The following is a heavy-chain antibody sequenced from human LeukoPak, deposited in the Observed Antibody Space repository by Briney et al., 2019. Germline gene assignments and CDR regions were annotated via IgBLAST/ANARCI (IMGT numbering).Heavy chain of an antibody. V-gene: IGHV4-30-4*01. Sequence: SQTLSLTCTVSGGSFSGGDCYWSWIRQPPGKGLEWIGYIYYSGSTYYNPSLKSRLTISVDTSKNQFSLKLSSVTAAATAVYFCARTNYGSGSYYSFWGQGTLVAVST. J-gene: IGHJ4*02. CDR2: IYYSGST. CDR3: ARTNYGSGSYYSF. CDR1: GGSFSGGDCY. D-gene: IGHD3-10*01.